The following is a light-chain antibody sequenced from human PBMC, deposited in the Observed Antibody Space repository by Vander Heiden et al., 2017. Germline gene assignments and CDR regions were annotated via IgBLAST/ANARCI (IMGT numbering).Light chain of an antibody. V-gene: IGLV2-14*01. CDR2: DVS. CDR1: SSDVGGYNY. CDR3: ISYTRNSTRVV. J-gene: IGLJ2*01. Sequence: QSALPQPASVSGSPGQSITISCTGTSSDVGGYNYVSWYQQHPGKAPKFMIYDVSNRPSGVSNRFSGSKSGNTASLTISGLQAEDEADYYCISYTRNSTRVVFGGGTKLTVL.